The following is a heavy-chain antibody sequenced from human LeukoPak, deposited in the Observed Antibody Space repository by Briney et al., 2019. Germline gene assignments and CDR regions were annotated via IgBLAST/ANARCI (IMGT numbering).Heavy chain of an antibody. J-gene: IGHJ3*02. CDR3: ARGIKYGYDSSKRDDAFDI. CDR2: ISPYNGNT. CDR1: GYTFTSYG. D-gene: IGHD3-22*01. Sequence: GASVKVSCKASGYTFTSYGISWVRQAPGQGLEWMGWISPYNGNTNYAQKLQGRVTMTTDTSTSTAYMELRSLRSDDTAVYYCARGIKYGYDSSKRDDAFDIWGQGTMVTVSS. V-gene: IGHV1-18*01.